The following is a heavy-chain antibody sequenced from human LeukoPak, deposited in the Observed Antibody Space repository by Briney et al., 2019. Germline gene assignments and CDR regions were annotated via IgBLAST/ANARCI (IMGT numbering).Heavy chain of an antibody. CDR1: GGSISSSSYY. CDR3: ARGGTIFGVVDPFDY. CDR2: IYYSGST. Sequence: SETPSLTCTVSGGSISSSSYYWGWIRQPPGKGLEWIGSIYYSGSTYYNPSLKSRVTISVDTSKNQFSLKLSSVTAADTAVYYCARGGTIFGVVDPFDYWGQGTLVTVSS. D-gene: IGHD3-3*01. J-gene: IGHJ4*02. V-gene: IGHV4-39*01.